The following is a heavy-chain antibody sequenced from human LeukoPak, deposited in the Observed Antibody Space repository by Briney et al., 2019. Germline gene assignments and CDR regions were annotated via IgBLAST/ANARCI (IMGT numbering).Heavy chain of an antibody. CDR2: ISSSSGYI. J-gene: IGHJ5*02. CDR1: GFTFSSYS. V-gene: IGHV3-21*01. Sequence: GGSLRLSCAASGFTFSSYSMNWVRQAPGKGLEWVSFISSSSGYIYYADSVKGRFTISRDNSKNTLYLQMNSLRAEDTAVYYCAKELRGYSYGLRNNWFDPWGQGTLVTVSS. D-gene: IGHD5-18*01. CDR3: AKELRGYSYGLRNNWFDP.